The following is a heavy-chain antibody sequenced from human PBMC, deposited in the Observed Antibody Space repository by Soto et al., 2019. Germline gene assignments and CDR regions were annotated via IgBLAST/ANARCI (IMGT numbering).Heavy chain of an antibody. Sequence: SETLSLTCSVSGGSIRSSSSYWGWIRQPPGKGLEWVGSIYYLGNTYYNPSLGSRVTISVDTSKNQFSLKLSSVTAADTAVYYCARVGLCSSTSCYVTQPPWWFDPWGQGTLVTVSS. CDR2: IYYLGNT. CDR3: ARVGLCSSTSCYVTQPPWWFDP. CDR1: GGSIRSSSSY. J-gene: IGHJ5*02. V-gene: IGHV4-39*01. D-gene: IGHD2-2*01.